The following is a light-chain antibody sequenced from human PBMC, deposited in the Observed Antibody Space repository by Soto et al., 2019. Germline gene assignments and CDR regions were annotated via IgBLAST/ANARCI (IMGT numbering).Light chain of an antibody. CDR3: QQYQNWPPWT. CDR2: GAS. J-gene: IGKJ1*01. CDR1: QSVNSN. V-gene: IGKV3-15*01. Sequence: EIVMTQSPATLSLSPGERATLSCRASQSVNSNLAWYQQKPGQSPRLLIHGASTRSTGIPARFSGSGSGTEFTLTISSLQSEDFAVDYCQQYQNWPPWTFGQGTKVEI.